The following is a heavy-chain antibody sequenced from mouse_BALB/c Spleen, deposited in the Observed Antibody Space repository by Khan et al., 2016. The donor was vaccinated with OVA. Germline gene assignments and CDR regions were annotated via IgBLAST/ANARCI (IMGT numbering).Heavy chain of an antibody. D-gene: IGHD3-3*01. J-gene: IGHJ4*01. CDR3: ARDAGRY. Sequence: IQLVQSGPELVKPGASVKISCKTSGYTFTEYTLHWVKQSHGKSLEWIGVINPKNGITSYTQKFKGKATLTVDKSSSTAYMEFRSLTSEDSAVYYCARDAGRYWGQGTSVTVSA. CDR1: GYTFTEYT. CDR2: INPKNGIT. V-gene: IGHV1-18*01.